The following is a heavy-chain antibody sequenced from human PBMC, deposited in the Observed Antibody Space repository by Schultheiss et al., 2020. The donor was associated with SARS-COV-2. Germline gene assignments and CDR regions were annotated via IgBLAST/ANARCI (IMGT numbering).Heavy chain of an antibody. CDR3: ARGIVVVPAAIDYYYMDV. CDR2: IYTSGST. CDR1: GGSFSGYY. J-gene: IGHJ6*03. Sequence: SETLSLTCAVYGGSFSGYYWSWIRQPPGKGLEWIGRIYTSGSTNYNPSLKSRVTISVDTSKNQFSLKLSSVTAADTAVYYCARGIVVVPAAIDYYYMDVWGKGTTVTVSS. D-gene: IGHD2-2*01. V-gene: IGHV4-59*10.